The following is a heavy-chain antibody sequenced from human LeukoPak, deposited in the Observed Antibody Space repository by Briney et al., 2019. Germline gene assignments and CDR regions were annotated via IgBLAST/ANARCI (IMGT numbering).Heavy chain of an antibody. V-gene: IGHV3-23*01. CDR2: ISGSGGST. CDR3: AKDPTTVVTNTIFDY. D-gene: IGHD4-23*01. Sequence: GGSLRLSCAASGFTFSSYAMSWVRQAPGKGLEWVSAISGSGGSTYYADSVKGRFTISRDNSKNTLYLQMNSLRAEDTAVYYSAKDPTTVVTNTIFDYWGQGTLVTVSS. CDR1: GFTFSSYA. J-gene: IGHJ4*02.